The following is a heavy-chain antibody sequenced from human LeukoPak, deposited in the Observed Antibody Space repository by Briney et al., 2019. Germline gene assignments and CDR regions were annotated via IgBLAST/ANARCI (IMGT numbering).Heavy chain of an antibody. CDR3: ARLGYDFWSGYYTGAPYYYYYYMDV. CDR2: IYYSGST. CDR1: GGSISSYY. J-gene: IGHJ6*03. Sequence: SETLSLTCTVSGGSISSYYWSWIRQPPGKGLEWIGYIYYSGSTNYNPSLKRRVTISVDTSKNQFSLKLSSVTAADTAVYYCARLGYDFWSGYYTGAPYYYYYYMDVWGKGTTVTVSS. V-gene: IGHV4-59*01. D-gene: IGHD3-3*01.